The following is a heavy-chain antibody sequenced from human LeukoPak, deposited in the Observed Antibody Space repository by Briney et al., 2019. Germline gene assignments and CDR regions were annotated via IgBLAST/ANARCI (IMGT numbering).Heavy chain of an antibody. CDR3: ARDIDCSSTSCYYFDY. CDR1: GYTFTGYY. Sequence: GASVKVSCKASGYTFTGYYMHWVRQAPGQGLEWMGWINPNSGGTNYAQKFQGRVTMTRDTSISTAYMELSRLRSDDTAVYYCARDIDCSSTSCYYFDYWGQGTLVTVSS. D-gene: IGHD2-2*01. CDR2: INPNSGGT. V-gene: IGHV1-2*02. J-gene: IGHJ4*02.